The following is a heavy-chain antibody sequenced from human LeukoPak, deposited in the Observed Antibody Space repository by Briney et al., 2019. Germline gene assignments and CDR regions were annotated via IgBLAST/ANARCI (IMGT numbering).Heavy chain of an antibody. CDR1: GFTFSTYN. D-gene: IGHD2-15*01. Sequence: GGSLRLSCAASGFTFSTYNMNWVRQAPGKGLEWVSAISNNGGYTYYADSVQGRFTISRDNSKSTLCLQMNSLRAEDTAVYYCAKQLGYCSDGSCYFPYWGQGTLVTVSS. CDR3: AKQLGYCSDGSCYFPY. CDR2: ISNNGGYT. V-gene: IGHV3-23*01. J-gene: IGHJ4*02.